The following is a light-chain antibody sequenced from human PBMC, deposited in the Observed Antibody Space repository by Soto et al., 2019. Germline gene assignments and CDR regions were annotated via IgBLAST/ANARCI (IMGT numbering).Light chain of an antibody. Sequence: EIVMTQSPATLSVSPGERATLSCRASQSVSSSLAWYQQKPGQAPRLLIYDASTRATGIPARFSGSGSGTEFTLTISSLQSEDFAIYFCQQYYNWPPWTFGQGTKVEIK. J-gene: IGKJ1*01. CDR3: QQYYNWPPWT. V-gene: IGKV3-15*01. CDR1: QSVSSS. CDR2: DAS.